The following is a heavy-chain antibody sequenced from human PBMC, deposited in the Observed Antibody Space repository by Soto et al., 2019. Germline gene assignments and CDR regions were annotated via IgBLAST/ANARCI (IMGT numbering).Heavy chain of an antibody. J-gene: IGHJ3*02. CDR2: IYSGGST. Sequence: GGSLRLSCAASGFTVSSNYMSWVRQAPGKGLEWVSVIYSGGSTYYADSVKGRFTISRDNSKNTLYLQMNSLRAEDTAVYYCARGYSRPDWAFDIWGQGTMVTVSS. D-gene: IGHD6-13*01. CDR1: GFTVSSNY. CDR3: ARGYSRPDWAFDI. V-gene: IGHV3-66*01.